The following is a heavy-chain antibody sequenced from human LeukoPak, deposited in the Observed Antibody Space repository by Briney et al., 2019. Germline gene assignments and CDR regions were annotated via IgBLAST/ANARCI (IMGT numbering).Heavy chain of an antibody. V-gene: IGHV1-18*01. J-gene: IGHJ3*02. CDR3: ARDRESYYYDSSTDAFDI. Sequence: XNGNTNYAQKLQGRVTMTTDTSTCTAYMELRSLRSDDTAVYYCARDRESYYYDSSTDAFDIWGQGTMVTVSS. CDR2: XNGNT. D-gene: IGHD3-22*01.